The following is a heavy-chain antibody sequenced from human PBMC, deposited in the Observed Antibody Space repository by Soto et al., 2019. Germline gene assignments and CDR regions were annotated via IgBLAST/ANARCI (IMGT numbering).Heavy chain of an antibody. CDR3: ARPDCSSTSCSRYYYYYGMDV. CDR1: GFTFSSYG. D-gene: IGHD2-2*01. Sequence: GSLRLSCAASGFTFSSYGMHWVRQAPGEGLEWVAVIWYDGSNKYYADSVKGRFTISRDNSKNTLYLQMNSLRAEDTAVYYCARPDCSSTSCSRYYYYYGMDVWGQGTTVTVSS. V-gene: IGHV3-33*01. J-gene: IGHJ6*02. CDR2: IWYDGSNK.